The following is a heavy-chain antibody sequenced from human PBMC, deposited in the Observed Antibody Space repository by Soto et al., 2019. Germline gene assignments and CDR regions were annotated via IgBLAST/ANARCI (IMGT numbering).Heavy chain of an antibody. Sequence: GSLRLSCAASGFTCSLYAMSWVRQAPGKGLEWLSSISGSGDSVYYADSVKGRLTISRDNSKNTLYLQINSLRAEDTAVYYCAKERSDHRIAAAAIDYWGQGAQVTVS. CDR1: GFTCSLYA. CDR2: ISGSGDSV. CDR3: AKERSDHRIAAAAIDY. J-gene: IGHJ4*02. D-gene: IGHD6-25*01. V-gene: IGHV3-23*01.